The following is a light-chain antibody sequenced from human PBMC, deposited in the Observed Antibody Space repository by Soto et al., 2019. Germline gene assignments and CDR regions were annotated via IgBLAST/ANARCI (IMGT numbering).Light chain of an antibody. CDR1: QGISID. J-gene: IGKJ1*01. CDR3: QKYNTAPQT. V-gene: IGKV1-27*01. CDR2: GAS. Sequence: IPMTRSASPLSGAVGDRVHFTCRASQGISIDLAWYQQKPGKVPRLLIYGASTLQSGIPSRFSGSGSGTDFTLTISSLQSEDVAAYYCQKYNTAPQTVGQGTKVDIK.